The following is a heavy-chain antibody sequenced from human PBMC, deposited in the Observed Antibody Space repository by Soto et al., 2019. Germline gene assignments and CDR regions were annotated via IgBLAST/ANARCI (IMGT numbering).Heavy chain of an antibody. Sequence: QVQLVESGGGLVKPGGPLRLSCAASGFTLSDSYMSWLRQAPGKGLESLSYISGSSSDTNYADSVKGRFTISRDNAKNSLYLQMNSLRAEDTAVYYCATGPRRLRDWGQGTLVIVSS. J-gene: IGHJ4*02. CDR2: ISGSSSDT. CDR3: ATGPRRLRD. CDR1: GFTLSDSY. V-gene: IGHV3-11*05.